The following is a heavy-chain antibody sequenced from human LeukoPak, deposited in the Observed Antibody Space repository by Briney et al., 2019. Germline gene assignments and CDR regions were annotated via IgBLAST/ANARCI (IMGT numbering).Heavy chain of an antibody. CDR2: ISGSGGST. V-gene: IGHV3-23*01. J-gene: IGHJ4*02. CDR1: GFSFSSYA. Sequence: GGSLRLSCVASGFSFSSYAMSWVRQAPGEGLGWVSAISGSGGSTYYADSVKGRFTISRDNSKNTLYLQMNSLRAEDTAVYYCAKDRVATITCAVYWGQGTLVTVSS. D-gene: IGHD5-12*01. CDR3: AKDRVATITCAVY.